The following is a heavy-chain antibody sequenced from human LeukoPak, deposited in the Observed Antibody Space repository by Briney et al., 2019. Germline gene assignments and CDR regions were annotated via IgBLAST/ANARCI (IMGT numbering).Heavy chain of an antibody. CDR2: IYYSGST. Sequence: SETLSLTCTVSGGSISSYYWSWIRQPPGKGLEWIGYIYYSGSTNYNPSLKSRVTISLDTSKNQFSLKLSSVTAADTAVYYCAREAAGTNWFDPWGQGTLVTVSS. J-gene: IGHJ5*02. CDR1: GGSISSYY. D-gene: IGHD1-1*01. CDR3: AREAAGTNWFDP. V-gene: IGHV4-59*12.